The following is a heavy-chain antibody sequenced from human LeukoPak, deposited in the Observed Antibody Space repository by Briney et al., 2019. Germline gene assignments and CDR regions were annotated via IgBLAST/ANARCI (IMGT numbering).Heavy chain of an antibody. V-gene: IGHV3-7*01. D-gene: IGHD6-6*01. CDR2: IKQDGSEK. CDR3: ARGFGSSIPYSYYYYLDV. Sequence: GGSLRLSCAASGFTFSSYWLSWVRRAPGKGLEWVANIKQDGSEKYYVDSVKGRFTISRDNAKNSLYLQMNSLRAEDDTAVYYCARGFGSSIPYSYYYYLDVWGKGTTVTVSS. J-gene: IGHJ6*03. CDR1: GFTFSSYW.